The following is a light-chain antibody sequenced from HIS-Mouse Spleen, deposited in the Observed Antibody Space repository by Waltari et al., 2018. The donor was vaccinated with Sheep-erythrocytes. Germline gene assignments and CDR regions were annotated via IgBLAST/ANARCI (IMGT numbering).Light chain of an antibody. CDR2: AVS. V-gene: IGLV2-8*01. CDR3: SSYAGSNNWV. J-gene: IGLJ3*02. Sequence: QSALTQPPSASGSPGQSVTISCTGTSSDVGGYNYVSWYQQHPGKAPKPMIYAVSQRPSGVPDRFSGSKSGNTASLTVSGLQAEDEADYYCSSYAGSNNWVFGGGTKLTVL. CDR1: SSDVGGYNY.